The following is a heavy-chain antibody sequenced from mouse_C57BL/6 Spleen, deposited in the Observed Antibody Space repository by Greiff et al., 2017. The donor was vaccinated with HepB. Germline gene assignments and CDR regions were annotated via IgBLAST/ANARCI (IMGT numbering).Heavy chain of an antibody. CDR2: ISSGGDYI. CDR3: TRGYYGTLYAMDY. CDR1: GFTFSSYA. V-gene: IGHV5-9-1*02. J-gene: IGHJ4*01. D-gene: IGHD1-1*01. Sequence: DVMLVESGEGLVKPGGSLKLSCAASGFTFSSYAMSWVRQTPEKRLEWVAYISSGGDYIYYADTVKGRFTISRDNARNTLYLQMSSLKSEDTAMYYCTRGYYGTLYAMDYWGQGTSVTVSS.